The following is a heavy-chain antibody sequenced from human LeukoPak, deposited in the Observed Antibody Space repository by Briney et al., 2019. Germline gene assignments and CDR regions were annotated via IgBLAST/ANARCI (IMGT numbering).Heavy chain of an antibody. V-gene: IGHV4-4*07. J-gene: IGHJ6*02. CDR3: ARGGQYGSGSYYTYYYYGMDV. Sequence: SETLSLTCTVSGGSISSYYWSWIRQRPGKGLERIGRIYTSGSTNYNPSLKSRVTMSVDTSKNQFSLKLSSVTAADTAVYYCARGGQYGSGSYYTYYYYGMDVWGQGTTVTVSS. CDR1: GGSISSYY. CDR2: IYTSGST. D-gene: IGHD3-10*01.